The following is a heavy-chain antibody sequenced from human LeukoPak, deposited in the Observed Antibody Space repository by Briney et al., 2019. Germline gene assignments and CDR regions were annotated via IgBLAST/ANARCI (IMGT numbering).Heavy chain of an antibody. CDR2: IKQDGSDK. CDR1: GFTFSDYY. D-gene: IGHD1-1*01. V-gene: IGHV3-7*01. J-gene: IGHJ4*02. Sequence: GGSLRLSCAASGFTFSDYYMSWIRQAPGKGLEWVANIKQDGSDKYYVDSVKGRFTISRDNAKNSLYLQLNSLRADDTAVYYCARLTGTTGFDYWGQGTLVTVS. CDR3: ARLTGTTGFDY.